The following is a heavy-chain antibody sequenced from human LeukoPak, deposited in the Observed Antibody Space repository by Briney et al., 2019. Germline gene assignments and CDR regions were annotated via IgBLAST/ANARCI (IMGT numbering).Heavy chain of an antibody. CDR3: ARGPGYCSGGSCSYFDY. Sequence: TGGSLRLSCAASGFTFSSYSMNWVRQAPGKGLEWVSSISSSSSYIYYADSVEGRFTISRDNAKNSLYLQMNSLRAEDTAVYYCARGPGYCSGGSCSYFDYWGQGTLVTVSS. CDR1: GFTFSSYS. D-gene: IGHD2-15*01. V-gene: IGHV3-21*01. CDR2: ISSSSSYI. J-gene: IGHJ4*02.